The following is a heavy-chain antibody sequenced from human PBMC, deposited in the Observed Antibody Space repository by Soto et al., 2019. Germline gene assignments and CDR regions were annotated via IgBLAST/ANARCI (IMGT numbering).Heavy chain of an antibody. CDR2: ISAGNGGT. J-gene: IGHJ4*02. CDR1: GFTFSNSA. CDR3: AKKEIRLVPTFDY. V-gene: IGHV3-23*01. D-gene: IGHD6-19*01. Sequence: EVQLLESGGGLVQPGGSLRLSCAASGFTFSNSAMSWVRQAPGKGLEWVSAISAGNGGTVYADSVKGRFTISRDNSKDTLYLQMNSLTAEDTALYYCAKKEIRLVPTFDYWGQGTLVTVSS.